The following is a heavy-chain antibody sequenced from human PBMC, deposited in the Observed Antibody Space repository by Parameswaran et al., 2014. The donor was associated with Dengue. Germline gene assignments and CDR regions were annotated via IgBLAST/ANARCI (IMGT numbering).Heavy chain of an antibody. Sequence: WVRQAPGQGLEWMGWISPNSGGTNYAQKFQGRVTMTRDTSISTAYMELSRLRSDDTAVYYCARDRVEYSSSSAYWFDPWGQGTLVTVSS. V-gene: IGHV1-2*02. CDR3: ARDRVEYSSSSAYWFDP. D-gene: IGHD6-6*01. J-gene: IGHJ5*02. CDR2: ISPNSGGT.